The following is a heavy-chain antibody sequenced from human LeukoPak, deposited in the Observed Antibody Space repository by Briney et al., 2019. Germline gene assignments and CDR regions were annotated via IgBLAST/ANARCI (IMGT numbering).Heavy chain of an antibody. J-gene: IGHJ4*02. CDR2: IYHSGST. D-gene: IGHD6-19*01. CDR3: ARDPTPPQWLDSSFDY. V-gene: IGHV4-38-2*02. Sequence: PSETLSLTCTVSGGSISSGYYWGWIRPPPGKGLEWIGSIYHSGSTYYNPSLKSRVTISVDTSKNQFSLKLSSVTAADTAVYYCARDPTPPQWLDSSFDYWGQGTLVTVSS. CDR1: GGSISSGYY.